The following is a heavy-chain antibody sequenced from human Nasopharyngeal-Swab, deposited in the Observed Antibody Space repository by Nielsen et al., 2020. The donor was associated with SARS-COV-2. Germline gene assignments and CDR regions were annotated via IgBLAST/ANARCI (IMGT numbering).Heavy chain of an antibody. D-gene: IGHD3-22*01. J-gene: IGHJ4*02. CDR1: GGSFSGYY. V-gene: IGHV4-34*01. CDR3: ARAIFQDDSSGVDY. CDR2: INHSGST. Sequence: SETLSLTCAVYGGSFSGYYWSWIRQPPGKGLEYIGEINHSGSTNYNPSLKSRVTISVDTSKNQFSLKLSSVTAADTAVYYCARAIFQDDSSGVDYWGQGTLVTVSS.